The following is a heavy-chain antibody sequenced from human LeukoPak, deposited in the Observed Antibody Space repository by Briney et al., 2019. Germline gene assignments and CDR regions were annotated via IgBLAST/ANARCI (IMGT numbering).Heavy chain of an antibody. D-gene: IGHD3-9*01. J-gene: IGHJ6*02. V-gene: IGHV3-49*04. CDR3: TRDYDILTGRPTCYYYGMDV. CDR2: IRSKAYGGTT. CDR1: GFTFGDYA. Sequence: GSLRLSCTASGFTFGDYAMSWVRQAPGKGLEWVGFIRSKAYGGTTEYAASVKGRFTISRDDSKSIAYLQMNSLKTEDTAVYYCTRDYDILTGRPTCYYYGMDVWGQGTTVTVSS.